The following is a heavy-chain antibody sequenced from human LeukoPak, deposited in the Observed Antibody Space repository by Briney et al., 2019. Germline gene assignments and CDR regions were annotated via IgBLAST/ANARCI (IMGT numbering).Heavy chain of an antibody. CDR3: ARGVEQGVDY. CDR2: MSPNSGST. V-gene: IGHV1-8*01. CDR1: GYTFTRYG. J-gene: IGHJ4*02. Sequence: ASVKVSCKASGYTFTRYGINWVRQASGQGLEWMGWMSPNSGSTGYAQKFQGRVTMTRNTAISTAYMELSGLRSEDTAVYYRARGVEQGVDYWGQGTLVTVSS. D-gene: IGHD3-16*01.